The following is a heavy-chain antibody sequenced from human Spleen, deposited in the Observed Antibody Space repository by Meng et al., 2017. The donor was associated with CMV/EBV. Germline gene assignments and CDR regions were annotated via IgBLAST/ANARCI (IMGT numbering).Heavy chain of an antibody. CDR3: AREGQQLIYYYGMDV. CDR1: GFTVSSNY. Sequence: GGSLRLSCAASGFTVSSNYMSWVRQAPGKGLEWVSSISSSSSYINYADSVKGRFTISRDNARNSVYLQMNSLRAGDTAVYYCAREGQQLIYYYGMDVWGQGTTVTVSS. V-gene: IGHV3-21*01. J-gene: IGHJ6*02. CDR2: ISSSSSYI. D-gene: IGHD6-13*01.